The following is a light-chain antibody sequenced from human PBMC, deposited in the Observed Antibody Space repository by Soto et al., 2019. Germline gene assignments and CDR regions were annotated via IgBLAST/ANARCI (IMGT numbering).Light chain of an antibody. CDR2: AAS. CDR3: QQLNSYEIT. CDR1: QGISNY. J-gene: IGKJ5*01. Sequence: IQLTQSPPSLSASVGDRVTITCRASQGISNYLAWYQQEPGKAPKLLIYAASTLQSGVPSRFSGSGSGTDFTLTVDNLQPEDFATYYCQQLNSYEITFGQGTRLEIK. V-gene: IGKV1-9*01.